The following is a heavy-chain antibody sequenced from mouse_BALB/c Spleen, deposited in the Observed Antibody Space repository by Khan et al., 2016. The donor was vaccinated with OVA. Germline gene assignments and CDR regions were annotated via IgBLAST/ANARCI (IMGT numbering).Heavy chain of an antibody. CDR1: GFSLSRYN. CDR2: IWGGGGT. V-gene: IGHV2-6-4*01. Sequence: QVQLKESGPGLVAPSQSLSITCTVSGFSLSRYNIHWVRQPPGKGLEWLGMIWGGGGTDYNSTLKSRLSISQDNSKTQIFLKINSLQTDYSTMYYCARAYYRYDGYYAMDYWGQGTSITVSS. D-gene: IGHD2-12*01. J-gene: IGHJ4*01. CDR3: ARAYYRYDGYYAMDY.